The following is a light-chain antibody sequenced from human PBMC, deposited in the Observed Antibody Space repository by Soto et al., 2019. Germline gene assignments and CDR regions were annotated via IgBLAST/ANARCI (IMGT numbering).Light chain of an antibody. J-gene: IGKJ1*01. CDR3: QHYNSYSEA. Sequence: DIQMTQSPSTLSVSVGDRVTITCRASQTISSWLAWYQQKPGKAPKLLIYKASTLKSGVPSRFSGSGSGTEFTLTISSLQPDDFATYYCQHYNSYSEAVGQGTKVDIK. CDR2: KAS. V-gene: IGKV1-5*03. CDR1: QTISSW.